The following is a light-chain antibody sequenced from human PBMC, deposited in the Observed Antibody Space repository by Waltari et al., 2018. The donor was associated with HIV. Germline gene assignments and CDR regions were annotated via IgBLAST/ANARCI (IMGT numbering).Light chain of an antibody. V-gene: IGLV1-47*01. Sequence: SVLTQSPSASGTHGQRVTISCSGRSSNIGSNSVYWYQQLPGTAPKLLIYRNNQRPSGVPDRFSGSKSGTSASLAISGLRSEDEADYYCAAWDDSLSGLYVFGTGTKVTVL. CDR1: SSNIGSNS. CDR3: AAWDDSLSGLYV. J-gene: IGLJ1*01. CDR2: RNN.